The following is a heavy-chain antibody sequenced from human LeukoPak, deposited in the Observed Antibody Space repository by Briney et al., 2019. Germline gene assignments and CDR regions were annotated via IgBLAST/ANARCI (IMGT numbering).Heavy chain of an antibody. D-gene: IGHD1-26*01. Sequence: GGSLRLSCAASGFTFSAYNMNWVRQAPGKGLEWVSSITSSSTYIYYADSVTGRFTISRDNAKNSLYLQMNSLRAEDTAVYYCARDLRKKWGVRANWGQGTLVTVSS. CDR2: ITSSSTYI. V-gene: IGHV3-21*06. CDR1: GFTFSAYN. J-gene: IGHJ4*02. CDR3: ARDLRKKWGVRAN.